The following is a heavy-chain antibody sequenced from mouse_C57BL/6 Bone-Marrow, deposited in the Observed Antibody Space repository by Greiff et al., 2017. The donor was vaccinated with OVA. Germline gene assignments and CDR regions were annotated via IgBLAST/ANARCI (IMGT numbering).Heavy chain of an antibody. J-gene: IGHJ3*01. CDR2: IYPGDGDT. V-gene: IGHV1-82*01. D-gene: IGHD2-5*01. Sequence: SGPELVKPGASVKISCKASGYAFSSSWMNWVKQRPGKGLEWIGRIYPGDGDTNYNGKFKGKATLTADKSSSTAYMQLSSLTSEDSAVYFCARTYYSNYGFAYWGQGTLVTVSA. CDR1: GYAFSSSW. CDR3: ARTYYSNYGFAY.